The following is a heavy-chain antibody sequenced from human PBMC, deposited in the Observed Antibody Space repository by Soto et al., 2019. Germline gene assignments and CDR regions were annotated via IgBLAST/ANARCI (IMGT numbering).Heavy chain of an antibody. CDR1: AFRVSSNY. Sequence: SLRLSCAVSAFRVSSNYVTWVRQAPGKGLEWVSVIDDTGRTDYADSVKGRFTISRDTSKNTVYLQMNSLRAEDTAVFYCARCHSRDYPRACDIWGQGTMVTVSS. CDR2: IDDTGRT. V-gene: IGHV3-53*01. D-gene: IGHD4-17*01. J-gene: IGHJ3*02. CDR3: ARCHSRDYPRACDI.